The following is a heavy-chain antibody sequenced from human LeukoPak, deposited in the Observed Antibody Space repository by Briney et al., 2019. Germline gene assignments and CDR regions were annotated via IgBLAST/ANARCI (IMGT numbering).Heavy chain of an antibody. CDR1: GFTFSSYW. CDR2: IYSGGNT. CDR3: ASDSGYDYGPFDV. V-gene: IGHV3-53*01. D-gene: IGHD5-12*01. J-gene: IGHJ3*01. Sequence: GGSLRLSCAASGFTFSSYWMTWVRQAPGKGLEWVSVIYSGGNTYYADSVKGRFTFSRDNSKNTLYLQMNNLRAEDTAMYYCASDSGYDYGPFDVWGQGTMVTVSS.